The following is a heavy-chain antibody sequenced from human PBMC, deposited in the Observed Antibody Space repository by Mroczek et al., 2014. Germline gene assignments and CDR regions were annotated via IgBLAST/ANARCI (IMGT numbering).Heavy chain of an antibody. J-gene: IGHJ6*02. CDR1: GFTFSSYG. D-gene: IGHD4-23*01. V-gene: IGHV3-33*01. CDR2: IWYDGSNK. Sequence: QVQLVQSGGGVVQPGKSLRLSCAASGFTFSSYGMHWVRQAPGKGLEWVAVIWYDGSNKYYADSVKGRFTISRDNSKNTLYLQMNSLRAEDTAVYYCARDPTVVTRPYYYGMDVWGQGTTVTVSS. CDR3: ARDPTVVTRPYYYGMDV.